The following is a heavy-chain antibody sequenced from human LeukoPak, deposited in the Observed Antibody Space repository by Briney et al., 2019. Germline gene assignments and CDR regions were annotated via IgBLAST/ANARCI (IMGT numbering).Heavy chain of an antibody. CDR2: ISYDGSNK. J-gene: IGHJ4*02. D-gene: IGHD6-13*01. V-gene: IGHV3-30*18. CDR3: AKGQEGIEAAGSDY. CDR1: GVTLSSYG. Sequence: GGSLRLSCAASGVTLSSYGMHWVRQAPGKGLEWVAVISYDGSNKYYADSVKGRFTISRDNSKNTLYLQMNSLRAEDTAVYYCAKGQEGIEAAGSDYWGQETLVTVSS.